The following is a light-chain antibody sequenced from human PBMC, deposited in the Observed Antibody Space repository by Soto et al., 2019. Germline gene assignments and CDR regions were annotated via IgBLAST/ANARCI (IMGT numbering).Light chain of an antibody. CDR2: AAS. CDR1: QSISSY. CDR3: QQTYTTPHT. Sequence: DIQMTQSPSSLSASVGDRVTITCRASQSISSYLNWYQQKPGKAPKLLIYAASSLQSGVPSRFSGSGSGTDFTLTISSLQPEDSATYYCQQTYTTPHTFGRGTHLEVK. V-gene: IGKV1-39*01. J-gene: IGKJ2*01.